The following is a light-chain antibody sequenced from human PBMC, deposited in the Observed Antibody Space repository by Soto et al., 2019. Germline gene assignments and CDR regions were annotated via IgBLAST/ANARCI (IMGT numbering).Light chain of an antibody. CDR1: QTVGVR. CDR3: QQRQRCPRT. Sequence: EIVLTQSPATLSSSPGERATLSCRASQTVGVRLAGYQHKPGQAPRLLIYETSNRATGIPARFSGSGSATYFTLTITRLEPEDFAFYYCQQRQRCPRTFGQGTKVEIK. J-gene: IGKJ1*01. CDR2: ETS. V-gene: IGKV3-11*01.